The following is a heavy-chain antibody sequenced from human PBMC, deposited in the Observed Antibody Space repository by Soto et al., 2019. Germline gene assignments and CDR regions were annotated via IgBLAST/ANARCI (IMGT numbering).Heavy chain of an antibody. Sequence: QVQLQQWGAGLLKPSETLSLTCAVYGGSFSGYYWSWIRQPPGKGLEWIAEINHSGSTNYNPSLKSRVTISVDTSKNQFSLKLSSVTAADTAVYYCARTSRFDYWGQGTLVTVSS. D-gene: IGHD6-6*01. CDR3: ARTSRFDY. J-gene: IGHJ4*02. CDR2: INHSGST. V-gene: IGHV4-34*01. CDR1: GGSFSGYY.